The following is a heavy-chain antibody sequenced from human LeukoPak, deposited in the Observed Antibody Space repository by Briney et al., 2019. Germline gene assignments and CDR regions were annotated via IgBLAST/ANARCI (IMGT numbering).Heavy chain of an antibody. CDR3: AKGYYYDSSGYCFDY. CDR1: GFTFSSYG. J-gene: IGHJ4*02. Sequence: GGSLRLSCAASGFTFSSYGMHWVRQAPGKGLEWVAFIRYDGSNKYYEDSVKGRFTISRDNSKNTLYLQMNSLRAEDTAVYYCAKGYYYDSSGYCFDYWGQGTLVTVSS. V-gene: IGHV3-30*02. D-gene: IGHD3-22*01. CDR2: IRYDGSNK.